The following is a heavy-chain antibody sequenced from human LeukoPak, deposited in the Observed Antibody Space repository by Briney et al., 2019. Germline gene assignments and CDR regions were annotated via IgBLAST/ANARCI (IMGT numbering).Heavy chain of an antibody. V-gene: IGHV3-43*02. CDR3: AKASGLTSPFDP. Sequence: PGGSLRLSCAASGFTFDDYAMHWVRQVPGKGLDWVSLISGDGGTTYYADSVKGRFTVSRDNSKDSLWLQMNSLTDDDTAFYYCAKASGLTSPFDPWGQGTLVTVSS. CDR2: ISGDGGTT. D-gene: IGHD6-19*01. J-gene: IGHJ5*02. CDR1: GFTFDDYA.